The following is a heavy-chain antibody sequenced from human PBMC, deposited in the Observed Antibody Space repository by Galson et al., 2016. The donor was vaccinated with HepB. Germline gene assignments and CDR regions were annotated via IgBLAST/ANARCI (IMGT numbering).Heavy chain of an antibody. Sequence: SLRLSCAVSGFSFTMYWMSWFRQAPGKGLEWVANINQEGVHKYYVDSVKGRFTVSRDNAKNSLYLQMDSLRAEDTAVYYCARRGSSGPDYYSDYWGQGTLVTVSS. CDR3: ARRGSSGPDYYSDY. CDR2: INQEGVHK. CDR1: GFSFTMYW. D-gene: IGHD6-6*01. J-gene: IGHJ4*02. V-gene: IGHV3-7*03.